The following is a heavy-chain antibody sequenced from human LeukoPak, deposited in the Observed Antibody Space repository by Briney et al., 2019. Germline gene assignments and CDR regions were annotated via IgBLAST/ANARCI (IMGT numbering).Heavy chain of an antibody. V-gene: IGHV3-23*01. CDR3: AKDLNVCSSTSCYNWFDP. Sequence: GGSLRLSCAASGFTFSSYAMSWVRQAPGKGLEWVSAISGSGGSTYYADSEKGRFTISRDNSKNTLYLRMNSLRAEDTAVYYCAKDLNVCSSTSCYNWFDPWGQGTLVTVSS. CDR2: ISGSGGST. J-gene: IGHJ5*02. D-gene: IGHD2-2*01. CDR1: GFTFSSYA.